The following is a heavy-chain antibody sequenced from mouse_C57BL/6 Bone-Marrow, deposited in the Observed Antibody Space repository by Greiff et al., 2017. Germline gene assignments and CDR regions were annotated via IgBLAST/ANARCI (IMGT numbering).Heavy chain of an antibody. CDR3: ARGAYGIYYAMDY. V-gene: IGHV1-63*01. Sequence: VQLQQSGAELVRPGTSVKMSCKASGYTFTNYWIGWAKQRPGHGLEWIGDIYPGGGYTNYNEKFKGKATLTADKSSSTAYMQFSSLTSEDSAIYYCARGAYGIYYAMDYWGQGTSVTVSS. D-gene: IGHD2-1*01. J-gene: IGHJ4*01. CDR1: GYTFTNYW. CDR2: IYPGGGYT.